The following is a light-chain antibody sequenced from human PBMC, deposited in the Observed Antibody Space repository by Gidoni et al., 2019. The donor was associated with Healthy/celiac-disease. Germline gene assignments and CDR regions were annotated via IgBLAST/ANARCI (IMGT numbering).Light chain of an antibody. CDR2: DAS. Sequence: DIQMTHSPSSLSASVGDRVTITCQASQDISNYLNWYQQKPGKAPKLLIYDASNLETGVPPRFSGSGSGTDFTFTISSLQPEDIATYYCQQYDNLFTFGPGTKVDIK. J-gene: IGKJ3*01. CDR1: QDISNY. V-gene: IGKV1-33*01. CDR3: QQYDNLFT.